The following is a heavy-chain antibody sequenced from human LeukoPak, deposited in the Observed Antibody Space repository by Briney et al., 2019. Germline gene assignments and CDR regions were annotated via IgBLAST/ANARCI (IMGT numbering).Heavy chain of an antibody. V-gene: IGHV3-23*01. CDR1: GFTFSSYA. J-gene: IGHJ3*02. CDR2: ISGSGGST. CDR3: ARDWPSEWQQLPDYDAVDI. Sequence: GGSLRLSCAASGFTFSSYAMSWVRQPPGKGLEWVSSISGSGGSTYDADSVKGRFTISRDNSKNTLDLQTNSLRADDTAVYYCARDWPSEWQQLPDYDAVDIWGQGTMVTVSS. D-gene: IGHD6-13*01.